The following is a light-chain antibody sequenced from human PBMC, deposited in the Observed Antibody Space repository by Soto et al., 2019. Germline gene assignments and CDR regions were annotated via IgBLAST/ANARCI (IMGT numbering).Light chain of an antibody. V-gene: IGKV3-15*01. CDR1: QSISSK. CDR3: QQYNNWPLT. Sequence: EVVMTQSPAVLSVSPGETATLSCRASQSISSKLAWYQQKPGQAPRLLIYGAVTRATGIPARFSGSGSTTDFTLTISSLHSEDCAVYYCQQYNNWPLTFGGGTKVEIK. CDR2: GAV. J-gene: IGKJ4*01.